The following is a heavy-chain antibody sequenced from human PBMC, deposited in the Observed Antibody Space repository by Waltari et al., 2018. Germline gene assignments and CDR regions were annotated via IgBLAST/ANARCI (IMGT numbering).Heavy chain of an antibody. D-gene: IGHD3-3*01. CDR2: ISSSGSTI. J-gene: IGHJ4*02. V-gene: IGHV3-48*03. CDR3: ASDFWSGYKIFDY. CDR1: GFTFSRYE. Sequence: EVQLVESGGGLVQPGGSLSLSCAASGFTFSRYEMNWVRQAPGNGLEWVSYISSSGSTIYYADSVKGRFTISRDNAKNSLYLQMNSLRAEDTAVYYCASDFWSGYKIFDYWGQGTLVTVSS.